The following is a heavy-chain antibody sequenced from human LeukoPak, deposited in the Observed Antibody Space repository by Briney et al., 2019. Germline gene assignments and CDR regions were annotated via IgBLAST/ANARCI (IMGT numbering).Heavy chain of an antibody. Sequence: ASVKVSCKASGYTFTGHYIHWVRQAPGQGLEWVGWINPKNGGSNYAQKFQGRVTMTRDTSISTAYMELSRLRSDDTAVYYCARYSYGRRNFDYWGQGTLVTVSS. D-gene: IGHD5-18*01. CDR3: ARYSYGRRNFDY. J-gene: IGHJ4*02. CDR2: INPKNGGS. CDR1: GYTFTGHY. V-gene: IGHV1-2*02.